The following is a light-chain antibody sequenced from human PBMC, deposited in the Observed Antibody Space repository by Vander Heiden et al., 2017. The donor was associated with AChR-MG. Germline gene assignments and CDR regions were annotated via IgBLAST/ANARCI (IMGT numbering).Light chain of an antibody. Sequence: DIVMTQSPDSMAVSLGGRAAINCKSSQSVFYSSSNKSSLAWYQQKPGQPPKLLIYGASAREPGVPDRFIGSGSGTDFTLTISSLQAEDVAVYYCQQYYSTSYTFGQGTKLEIK. V-gene: IGKV4-1*01. CDR1: QSVFYSSSNKSS. J-gene: IGKJ2*01. CDR2: GAS. CDR3: QQYYSTSYT.